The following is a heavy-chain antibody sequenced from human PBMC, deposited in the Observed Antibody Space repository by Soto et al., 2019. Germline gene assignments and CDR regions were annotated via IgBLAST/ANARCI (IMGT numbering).Heavy chain of an antibody. D-gene: IGHD3-22*01. Sequence: QVQLQESGPGLVKPSETLSLTCTVSGGSVNSGGYYWSWIRQPPGKALEWIGYIFYSGSTHYHPSLKSRVTISLDTSKNEFFLNVSFVTAADAAVYYCARGKGSSGGYFDSWGQGTLVTVSS. CDR2: IFYSGST. CDR3: ARGKGSSGGYFDS. V-gene: IGHV4-61*08. CDR1: GGSVNSGGYY. J-gene: IGHJ4*02.